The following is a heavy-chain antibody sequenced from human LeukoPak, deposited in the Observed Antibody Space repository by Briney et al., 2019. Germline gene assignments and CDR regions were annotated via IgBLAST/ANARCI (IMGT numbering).Heavy chain of an antibody. V-gene: IGHV1-8*01. Sequence: GASVKVSCKRSGYTISAYDVNWVRQTAGQGLEWMGWMSPDTGVSGYAQKFQGRVTMTRDTSTRTAYMELTSLRSEDTAVYFCAILSMAQRWFDGNVYYRFDTWGQGTLVTVSS. CDR3: AILSMAQRWFDGNVYYRFDT. D-gene: IGHD5-18*01. J-gene: IGHJ5*02. CDR2: MSPDTGVS. CDR1: GYTISAYD.